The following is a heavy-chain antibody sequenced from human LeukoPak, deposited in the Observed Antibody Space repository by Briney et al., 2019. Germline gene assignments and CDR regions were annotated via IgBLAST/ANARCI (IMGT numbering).Heavy chain of an antibody. CDR2: IYFSGST. D-gene: IGHD4-23*01. CDR1: GVSISRITYF. V-gene: IGHV4-39*01. J-gene: IGHJ5*02. CDR3: ARHNYGGPANWFDR. Sequence: SETLSLTCTVSGVSISRITYFWGWVRQPPGRGREWIVSIYFSGSTYDDPSLKRRVTISIDTSNTQFSLKLSPVTAAATALYYSARHNYGGPANWFDRWGQGTLVTVSS.